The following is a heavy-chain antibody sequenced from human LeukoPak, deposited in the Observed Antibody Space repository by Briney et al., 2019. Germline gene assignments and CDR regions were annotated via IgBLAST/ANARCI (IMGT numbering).Heavy chain of an antibody. V-gene: IGHV3-33*01. CDR3: ARVRGYRYDAFDI. CDR2: IWYDGSNK. J-gene: IGHJ3*02. D-gene: IGHD5-18*01. Sequence: GGSLRLSCAASGFTFSSYGMHWVRQAPGKGLEWVAVIWYDGSNKYYADSVKGRFTISRDNSKNTLYLQMNSLRAEDTAVYYCARVRGYRYDAFDIWGQGTMVTASS. CDR1: GFTFSSYG.